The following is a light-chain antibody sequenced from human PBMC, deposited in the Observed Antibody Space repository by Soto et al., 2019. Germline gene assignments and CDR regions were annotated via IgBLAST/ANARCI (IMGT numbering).Light chain of an antibody. Sequence: QSALTQPASVSGSPGQSITISCTRSSTDFENYNLVSWYQHCPDKAPKLIIYEGTKRPSEISDRFSGSESDNTASLIISGLQPEDEADYYCSSYAGSSARLVFGGGTKVTVL. CDR3: SSYAGSSARLV. V-gene: IGLV2-23*01. CDR2: EGT. CDR1: STDFENYNL. J-gene: IGLJ2*01.